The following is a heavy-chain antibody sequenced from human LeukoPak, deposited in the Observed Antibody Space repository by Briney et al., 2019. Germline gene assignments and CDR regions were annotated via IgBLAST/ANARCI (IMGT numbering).Heavy chain of an antibody. V-gene: IGHV3-23*01. CDR3: AKEQRGYSGYMVGSCFDP. D-gene: IGHD5-12*01. Sequence: GGSLRLSCAASGFTFRSYGMSWVRQAPGKGLEWVSGISGSGDSTYYADSVKGRFTISRDNSKKTLYLQMNSLRAEDTALYYCAKEQRGYSGYMVGSCFDPWGQGTLVTVSS. J-gene: IGHJ5*02. CDR2: ISGSGDST. CDR1: GFTFRSYG.